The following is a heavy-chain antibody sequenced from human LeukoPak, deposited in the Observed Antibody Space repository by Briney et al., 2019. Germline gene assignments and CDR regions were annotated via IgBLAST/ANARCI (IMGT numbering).Heavy chain of an antibody. Sequence: LETLSLTCTVSGGSISSYYWSWIRQPPGKGLEWIGYIYYSGSTNYNPSLKSRVTMSVDTSKNQFSLKLSSVTAADTAVYYCARDSGTTGEVKFDPWGQGTLVTVSS. D-gene: IGHD3-10*01. CDR3: ARDSGTTGEVKFDP. CDR2: IYYSGST. CDR1: GGSISSYY. J-gene: IGHJ5*02. V-gene: IGHV4-59*12.